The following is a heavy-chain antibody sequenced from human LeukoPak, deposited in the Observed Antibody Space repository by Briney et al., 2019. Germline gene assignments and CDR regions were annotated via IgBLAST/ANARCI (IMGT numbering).Heavy chain of an antibody. CDR1: GGTFSSYA. CDR2: IIPIFGTA. CDR3: ARSRYSGYDQPLSLLRTAWFS. D-gene: IGHD5-12*01. V-gene: IGHV1-69*13. J-gene: IGHJ5*02. Sequence: ASVKVSCKASGGTFSSYAISWVRQGPGQGLEWMGGIIPIFGTANYAQKFQGRVTITADESTSTAYMELSSLRSEDTAVYYCARSRYSGYDQPLSLLRTAWFSWGQGTLVTVSS.